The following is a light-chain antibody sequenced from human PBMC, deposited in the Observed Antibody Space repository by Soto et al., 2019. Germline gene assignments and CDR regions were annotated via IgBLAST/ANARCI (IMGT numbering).Light chain of an antibody. J-gene: IGLJ3*02. Sequence: QSALTQPASVSGSPGQSITISCTGTSSDVGGYDLVSWYQQHPGKAPKLIIYEGSKRPSGVSDRFSGSKSGNTASLTISGLQAEDEAVYFCSSYTGSSTLGEMFGGGTKLTVL. CDR2: EGS. CDR1: SSDVGGYDL. V-gene: IGLV2-14*02. CDR3: SSYTGSSTLGEM.